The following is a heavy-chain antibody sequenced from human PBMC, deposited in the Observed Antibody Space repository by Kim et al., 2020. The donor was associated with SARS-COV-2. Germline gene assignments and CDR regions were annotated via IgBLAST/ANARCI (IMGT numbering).Heavy chain of an antibody. V-gene: IGHV4-61*01. Sequence: SETLSLTCTVSGGSVSSGSYYWSWIRQPPGKGLEWIGYIYYSGSTNYNPSLKSRVNISVDTSKNQFSLKLSSVTAADTAVYYCARVAARITMIVVVIGRYAFDIWGQGTMVTVSS. D-gene: IGHD3-22*01. CDR2: IYYSGST. CDR3: ARVAARITMIVVVIGRYAFDI. J-gene: IGHJ3*02. CDR1: GGSVSSGSYY.